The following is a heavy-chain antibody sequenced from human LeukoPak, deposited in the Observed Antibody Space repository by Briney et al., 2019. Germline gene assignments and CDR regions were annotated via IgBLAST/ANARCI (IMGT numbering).Heavy chain of an antibody. Sequence: GGSLRLSCVGSGFTSIAYALTWARQAPGKGLEWVSGISGGGVTTYYANSVKGRFTISRDNSKNTLYLQMNSLRADDTAIYYCARNQQLGGHSYYYYGMDVWGQGTTVTVSS. V-gene: IGHV3-23*01. D-gene: IGHD3-16*01. J-gene: IGHJ6*02. CDR2: ISGGGVTT. CDR1: GFTSIAYA. CDR3: ARNQQLGGHSYYYYGMDV.